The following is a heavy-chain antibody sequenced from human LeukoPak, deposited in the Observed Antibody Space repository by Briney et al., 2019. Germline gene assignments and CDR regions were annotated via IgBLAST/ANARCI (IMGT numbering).Heavy chain of an antibody. CDR2: IIPIFGTA. CDR3: ARDSGSTQRKYYFDY. V-gene: IGHV1-69*05. Sequence: GASVKVSCKASGGTFSSYAISWVRQAPGQGLEWMGGIIPIFGTANYAQKFQGRVTITTDESTSTAYMELSSLRSEGTAVYYCARDSGSTQRKYYFDYWGQGTLVTVSS. J-gene: IGHJ4*02. CDR1: GGTFSSYA. D-gene: IGHD1-1*01.